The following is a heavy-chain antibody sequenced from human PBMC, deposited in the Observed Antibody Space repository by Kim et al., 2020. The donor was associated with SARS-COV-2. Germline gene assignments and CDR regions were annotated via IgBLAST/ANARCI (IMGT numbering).Heavy chain of an antibody. CDR2: ISSSSSYI. D-gene: IGHD3-9*01. CDR1: GFTFSSYS. Sequence: GGSLRLSCAASGFTFSSYSMNWVRQAPGKGLEWVSSISSSSSYIYYADSVKGRFTITRDNAKNSLYLQMNSLRAEDTAVYYCARVGAYDILTGSYYYYGVEIWGQGTTVTVSS. V-gene: IGHV3-21*01. J-gene: IGHJ6*02. CDR3: ARVGAYDILTGSYYYYGVEI.